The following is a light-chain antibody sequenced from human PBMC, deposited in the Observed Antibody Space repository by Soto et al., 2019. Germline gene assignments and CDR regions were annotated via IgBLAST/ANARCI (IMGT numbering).Light chain of an antibody. Sequence: DIHMTQSPSSLSASVGDRVTITCRASQVIDKYLAWYQQKPGRVPKLLIYAASTLQSGVPSRFSGSGSGTDVSLTISSLQPEDVSTYYCQKYNSAPWTFGQGTMV. CDR2: AAS. V-gene: IGKV1-27*01. CDR1: QVIDKY. CDR3: QKYNSAPWT. J-gene: IGKJ1*01.